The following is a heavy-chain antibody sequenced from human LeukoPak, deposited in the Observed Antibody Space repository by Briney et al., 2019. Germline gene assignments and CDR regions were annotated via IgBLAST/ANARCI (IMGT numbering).Heavy chain of an antibody. CDR3: ARRKSNYYDTSAYYFGAFDI. V-gene: IGHV5-10-1*01. J-gene: IGHJ3*02. CDR2: LDPSGSYT. Sequence: GESLKISCKGSGYSFNGYWISWVRQMPGEGLEGMGRLDPSGSYTNYSPSFHGHVTISADKSINTAYLQWSSLKASDTAMYYCARRKSNYYDTSAYYFGAFDIWGQGTMVTVSS. D-gene: IGHD3-22*01. CDR1: GYSFNGYW.